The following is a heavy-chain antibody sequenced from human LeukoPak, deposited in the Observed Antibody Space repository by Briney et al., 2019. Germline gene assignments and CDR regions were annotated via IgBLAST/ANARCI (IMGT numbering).Heavy chain of an antibody. D-gene: IGHD2-15*01. Sequence: GGSLRLSCAASGFTFSSYAMHWVRQAPGKGLEWVAVISYDGSNKYYADSVKGRFTISRDNSKNTLYLQMNSLGAEDTAIYYCAKDRVCSGGSCYDVFDIWGQGTVVIVSS. CDR2: ISYDGSNK. J-gene: IGHJ3*02. CDR1: GFTFSSYA. V-gene: IGHV3-30-3*01. CDR3: AKDRVCSGGSCYDVFDI.